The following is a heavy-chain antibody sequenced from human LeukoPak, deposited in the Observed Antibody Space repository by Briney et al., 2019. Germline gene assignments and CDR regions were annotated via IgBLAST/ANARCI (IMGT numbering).Heavy chain of an antibody. CDR1: GFTSSSYW. CDR3: ARAAAAGMRIDY. CDR2: INSDGSST. V-gene: IGHV3-74*01. D-gene: IGHD6-13*01. J-gene: IGHJ4*02. Sequence: GGSLRLSCAASGFTSSSYWMHWVRHAPGKGLVWVSRINSDGSSTSYADSVKGRFTISRDNAKNTLYLQISSLRVEDTAVYYCARAAAAGMRIDYWGQGTLLTVSS.